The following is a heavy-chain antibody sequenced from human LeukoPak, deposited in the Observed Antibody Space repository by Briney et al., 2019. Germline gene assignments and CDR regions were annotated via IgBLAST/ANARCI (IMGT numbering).Heavy chain of an antibody. CDR3: ARVYGSGSYHFDY. J-gene: IGHJ4*02. CDR2: IYHSGST. D-gene: IGHD3-10*01. Sequence: PSQTLSLTCAVSGGSISSGGYSWSWIRQPPGKGLEWIGYIYHSGSTYYNPSLKSRVTISVDRSKNQFSLKLSSVTAADTAVYYYARVYGSGSYHFDYWGQGTLVTVSS. CDR1: GGSISSGGYS. V-gene: IGHV4-30-2*01.